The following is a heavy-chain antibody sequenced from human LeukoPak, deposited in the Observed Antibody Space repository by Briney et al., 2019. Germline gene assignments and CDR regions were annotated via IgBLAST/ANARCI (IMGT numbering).Heavy chain of an antibody. CDR2: IYYSGST. CDR3: ARDRGYGDHHWRRFDP. V-gene: IGHV4-30-4*01. CDR1: GGSISSGDYY. J-gene: IGHJ5*02. Sequence: SETLSLTCTVSGGSISSGDYYWSWIRQPPGKGLEWIGYIYYSGSTYYNPSLKSRVTISVGTSKNQFSLKLSSVTAADTAVYYCARDRGYGDHHWRRFDPWGQGTLVTVSS. D-gene: IGHD4-17*01.